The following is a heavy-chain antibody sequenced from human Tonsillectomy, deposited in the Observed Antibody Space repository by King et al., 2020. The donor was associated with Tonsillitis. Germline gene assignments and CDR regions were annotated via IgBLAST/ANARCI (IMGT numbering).Heavy chain of an antibody. CDR3: AGPSIVVVPAAIGAYYYGMDV. CDR1: GYTFTGYY. CDR2: INPNSGGT. D-gene: IGHD2-2*01. J-gene: IGHJ6*02. Sequence: VQLVESGAEVKKLGASVKVSCKASGYTFTGYYMHWVRQAPGQGLEWMGWINPNSGGTNYAQKFQGRVTMTRDTSISTAYMELSRLGSDDTAVYYCAGPSIVVVPAAIGAYYYGMDVWGQGTTVTVSS. V-gene: IGHV1-2*02.